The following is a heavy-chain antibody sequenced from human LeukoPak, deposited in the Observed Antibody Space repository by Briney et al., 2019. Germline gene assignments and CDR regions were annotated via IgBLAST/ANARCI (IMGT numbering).Heavy chain of an antibody. D-gene: IGHD3-10*01. V-gene: IGHV3-66*01. CDR2: IYSGGST. J-gene: IGHJ4*02. Sequence: PGGSLRLSCAASGFTVSSNYMSWVRQAPGKGLEWVSVIYSGGSTYYADSVKGRFTISRDNSKNTLYLQMNSLRAEDAAVYYCAKDGGHGSGSYYSYWGRGTLVTVSS. CDR3: AKDGGHGSGSYYSY. CDR1: GFTVSSNY.